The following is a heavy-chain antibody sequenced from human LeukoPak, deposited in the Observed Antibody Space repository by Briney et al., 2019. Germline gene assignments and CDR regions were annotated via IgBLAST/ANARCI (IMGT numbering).Heavy chain of an antibody. D-gene: IGHD1-14*01. CDR3: ARGSQYNRGHIDY. V-gene: IGHV3-23*01. Sequence: GYLRLSCAASGFTFSSYAMNWVRQAPGKGLEWVSLITNNGGTTYYADSVKGRFTISRDNSKNTLYMQMHNVRADDTALYYCARGSQYNRGHIDYWGQGTLVTVSS. J-gene: IGHJ4*02. CDR2: ITNNGGTT. CDR1: GFTFSSYA.